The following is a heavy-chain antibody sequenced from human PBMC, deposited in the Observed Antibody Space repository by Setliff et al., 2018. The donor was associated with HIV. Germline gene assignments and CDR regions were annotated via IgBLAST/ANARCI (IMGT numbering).Heavy chain of an antibody. J-gene: IGHJ4*02. D-gene: IGHD2-8*02. CDR1: GFMFGDYL. Sequence: PGGSLRLSCTGSGFMFGDYLISWVRQAPGKGLEWVGFIRSKYYGGAPAYAASVEGRVSIPRDDSKGIAYLQMDSLKTEDTAVYYCARGPHMYCTVTNCMYDSWGQGTLVTVSS. CDR3: ARGPHMYCTVTNCMYDS. V-gene: IGHV3-49*04. CDR2: IRSKYYGGAP.